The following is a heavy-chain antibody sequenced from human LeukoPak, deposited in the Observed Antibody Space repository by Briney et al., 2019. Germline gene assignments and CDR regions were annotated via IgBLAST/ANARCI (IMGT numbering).Heavy chain of an antibody. CDR2: LYWNDDK. V-gene: IGHV2-5*01. Sequence: FGATLVKPTQTLTLTCTFSGFSLSTSGVSVGWIRQPPGKALHWFALLYWNDDKRYRPSLKSRLTITKDTSKNQVVLTMTNMDPVDTATYYCAHKGTTYAFDIWGQGTMVTVSS. J-gene: IGHJ3*02. CDR1: GFSLSTSGVS. D-gene: IGHD4-11*01. CDR3: AHKGTTYAFDI.